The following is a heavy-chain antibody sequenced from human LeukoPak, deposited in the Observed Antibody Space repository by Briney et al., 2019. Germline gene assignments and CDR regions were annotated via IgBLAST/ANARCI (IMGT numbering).Heavy chain of an antibody. V-gene: IGHV3-33*01. J-gene: IGHJ4*02. CDR2: IWYDGSNK. Sequence: GRSLRLSCAASGFTFSSYGMHWVRQAPGKGLEWVAVIWYDGSNKYYADSVKGRFTISRDNSKNTLYLQMNSLRAEDTAVYYCALTGTTRGFCDYWGQGTLVTVSS. D-gene: IGHD1-20*01. CDR3: ALTGTTRGFCDY. CDR1: GFTFSSYG.